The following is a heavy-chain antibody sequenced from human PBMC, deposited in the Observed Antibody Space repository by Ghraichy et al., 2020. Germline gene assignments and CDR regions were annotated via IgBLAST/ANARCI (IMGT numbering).Heavy chain of an antibody. CDR2: VCASGTT. CDR1: GGPLTRGSYC. CDR3: ARGRWDAFDI. V-gene: IGHV4-61*02. Sequence: SLNISCTVSGGPLTRGSYCWTWIRQPAGRGLEWIGRVCASGTTIYSPSLKSRVTISADMSSQFSLKLTSVTASDAAVYYCARGRWDAFDIWGQGTTVIVSS. D-gene: IGHD4-23*01. J-gene: IGHJ3*02.